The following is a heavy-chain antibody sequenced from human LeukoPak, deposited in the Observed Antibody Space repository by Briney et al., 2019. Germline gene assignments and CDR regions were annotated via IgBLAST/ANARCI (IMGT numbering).Heavy chain of an antibody. D-gene: IGHD3-10*01. V-gene: IGHV4-39*02. Sequence: PSETLSLTCSVSGDSISSSSYYWGWIRQPPGKGLEWIGSIYYSGTTYYNPSLKSRVTISVDTSKNHFSLNLTSVTAADTAVYYCGRDDGVRGAHDAFDIWGQGTMVTVSS. CDR2: IYYSGTT. CDR1: GDSISSSSYY. CDR3: GRDDGVRGAHDAFDI. J-gene: IGHJ3*02.